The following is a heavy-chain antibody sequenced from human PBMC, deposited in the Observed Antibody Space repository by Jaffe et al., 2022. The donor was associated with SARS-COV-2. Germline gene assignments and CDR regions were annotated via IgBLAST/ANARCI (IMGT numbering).Heavy chain of an antibody. CDR1: GFPFSIYG. Sequence: QVRLVESGGGVVQPGGSLRLSCAASGFPFSIYGMHWVRQVPGEGLEWVAVILHDGRGEKYADSVKGRFTISKDNSKSTLFLQMNSLRVEDTAVYFCARAFKSVAAGVQGDTWGQGTLVTVSS. CDR2: ILHDGRGE. D-gene: IGHD6-25*01. V-gene: IGHV3-30*03. J-gene: IGHJ5*02. CDR3: ARAFKSVAAGVQGDT.